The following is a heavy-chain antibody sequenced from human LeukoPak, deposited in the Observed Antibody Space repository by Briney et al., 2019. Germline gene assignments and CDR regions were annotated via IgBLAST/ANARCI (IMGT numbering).Heavy chain of an antibody. CDR1: GFTFNNFE. CDR3: ARDSLAYFDF. CDR2: ISSSASTM. D-gene: IGHD3-3*02. V-gene: IGHV3-48*03. J-gene: IGHJ4*02. Sequence: GGSLRLSCAASGFTFNNFEMNWVRQAPGKGLEWISYISSSASTMYYADSVKGRFTISREDAKNSLSLQMNNLRAEDTAVYYCARDSLAYFDFWGQGTLVTVSS.